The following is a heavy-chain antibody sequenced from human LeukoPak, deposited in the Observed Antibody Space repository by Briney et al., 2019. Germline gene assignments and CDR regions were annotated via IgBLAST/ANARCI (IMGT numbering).Heavy chain of an antibody. CDR3: VRGTRSNSF. Sequence: GGSLRLSCTASGFTFRNYWMSWVRQAPGKGLECVAYIKEDGSDKNYVDSVKGRFTISRDNAKSLLYLQMNSLRVEDTAVYYCVRGTRSNSFWGQGTQVTVSS. D-gene: IGHD6-6*01. J-gene: IGHJ4*02. V-gene: IGHV3-7*01. CDR2: IKEDGSDK. CDR1: GFTFRNYW.